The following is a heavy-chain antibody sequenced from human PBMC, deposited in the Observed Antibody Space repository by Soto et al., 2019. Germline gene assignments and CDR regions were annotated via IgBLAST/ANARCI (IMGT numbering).Heavy chain of an antibody. Sequence: QVQLQESGPGLAKPSETLSLTCSVSGGSITSHYWSWIRQSPGKGLEWIGYIHYSGSPNYNPALKGRGTISLDTSKTQFSLKLSSVTAADTAVYYCARASWSNNHWYFDLWGRGTLVTVSS. D-gene: IGHD1-26*01. CDR3: ARASWSNNHWYFDL. CDR1: GGSITSHY. J-gene: IGHJ2*01. V-gene: IGHV4-59*08. CDR2: IHYSGSP.